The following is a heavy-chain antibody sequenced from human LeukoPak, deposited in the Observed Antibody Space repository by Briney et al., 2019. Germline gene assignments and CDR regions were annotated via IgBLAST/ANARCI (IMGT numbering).Heavy chain of an antibody. CDR2: XKQDGSEK. Sequence: SGGSLRLSCAASGFTFSSYWMSWVRQAPGKGLXXXXXXKQDGSEKYYVDSVKGRFTISRDNAKNSLYLQMNSLRAEDTAVYYCARDGRVVPAAPGDYWGQGTLVTVSS. J-gene: IGHJ4*02. V-gene: IGHV3-7*03. D-gene: IGHD2-2*01. CDR1: GFTFSSYW. CDR3: ARDGRVVPAAPGDY.